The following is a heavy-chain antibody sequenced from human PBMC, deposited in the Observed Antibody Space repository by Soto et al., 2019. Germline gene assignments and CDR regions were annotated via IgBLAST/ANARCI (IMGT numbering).Heavy chain of an antibody. CDR3: AREGGSYRYYFDY. CDR1: GFTFSSYG. J-gene: IGHJ4*02. Sequence: ESGGGVVQPGRSLRLSCAASGFTFSSYGMHWVRQAPGKGLEWVAVIWYDGSNKYYADSVKGRFTISRDNSKNTLYLQMNSLRAEDTAVYYCAREGGSYRYYFDYWGQGTLVTVSS. CDR2: IWYDGSNK. V-gene: IGHV3-33*01. D-gene: IGHD1-26*01.